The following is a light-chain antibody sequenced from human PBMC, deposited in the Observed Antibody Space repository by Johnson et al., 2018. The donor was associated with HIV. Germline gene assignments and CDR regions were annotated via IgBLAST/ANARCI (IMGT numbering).Light chain of an antibody. V-gene: IGLV1-51*01. Sequence: SVLTQPPSVSAAPGQKVTISCSGSSSNIGTNYVSWYQQLPETAPKLLIYDNNKRPSAIPDRFSGSKSGPSATLGVTGLPTGDEADYYCGTWDSSLSAYVFGTGTKVTVL. CDR2: DNN. CDR3: GTWDSSLSAYV. CDR1: SSNIGTNY. J-gene: IGLJ1*01.